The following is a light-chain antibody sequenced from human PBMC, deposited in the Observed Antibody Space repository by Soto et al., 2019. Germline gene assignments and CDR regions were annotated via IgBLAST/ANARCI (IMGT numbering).Light chain of an antibody. V-gene: IGKV3-20*01. CDR3: QQYFTSPIT. CDR2: DAS. CDR1: QSVSRNY. J-gene: IGKJ5*01. Sequence: ENLLTQFPGPLFLSPGGRATLSCKASQSVSRNYLAWFQKKPGQAPRLLIYDASTRATGIPDKSGGSGSGTDFTLTISRLEPEDFAVYFCQQYFTSPITFGQGTRLEIK.